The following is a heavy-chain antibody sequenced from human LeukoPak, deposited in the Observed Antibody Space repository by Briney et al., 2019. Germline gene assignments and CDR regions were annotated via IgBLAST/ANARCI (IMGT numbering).Heavy chain of an antibody. CDR3: AREDIVVVPAAIGTENAFDI. CDR2: IYYSGST. D-gene: IGHD2-2*01. V-gene: IGHV4-59*11. Sequence: SETLSLTCTVSGGSISSHYWSWIRQPPGKGLEWIGYIYYSGSTNYNPSLKSRVTISVDTSKNQSSLKLSSVTAADTAVYYCAREDIVVVPAAIGTENAFDIWGQGTMVTVSS. CDR1: GGSISSHY. J-gene: IGHJ3*02.